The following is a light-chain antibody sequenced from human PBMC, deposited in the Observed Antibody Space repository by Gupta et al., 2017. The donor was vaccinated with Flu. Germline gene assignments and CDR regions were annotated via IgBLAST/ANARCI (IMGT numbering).Light chain of an antibody. CDR3: QQYGASPPFT. J-gene: IGKJ3*01. CDR2: GTT. Sequence: EIVLTQSPGTLSLSPGERATLSCRASRSISSNYLAWYQQKVGQAPKLLIYGTTHRATGIPDRFSGSGSGTDFTLTISRVDPDDFAVYYCQQYGASPPFTFGLGTXLDIK. V-gene: IGKV3-20*01. CDR1: RSISSNY.